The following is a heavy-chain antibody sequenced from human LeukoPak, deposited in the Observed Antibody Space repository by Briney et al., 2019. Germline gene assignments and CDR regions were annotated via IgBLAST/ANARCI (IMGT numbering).Heavy chain of an antibody. D-gene: IGHD4-23*01. V-gene: IGHV1-69*13. Sequence: ASVKVSCKASGGTFSSYAISWVRQAPGQGLEWMGGIIPIFGTANYAQKFQGRVTITADESTSTAYMELSSLRSEDTAVYYCASRAQDTVAAFDIWGQGTMVTVSS. CDR2: IIPIFGTA. CDR3: ASRAQDTVAAFDI. CDR1: GGTFSSYA. J-gene: IGHJ3*02.